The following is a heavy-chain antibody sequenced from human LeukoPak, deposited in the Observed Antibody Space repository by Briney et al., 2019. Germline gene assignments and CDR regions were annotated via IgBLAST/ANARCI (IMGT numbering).Heavy chain of an antibody. Sequence: SETLSLTCTVSGGSIRGYLWRWIRRPPGKGLEWIGYIYYSGRTNYNPSLMRRVTISVDTSKNQFSLKLSSVTAADTAVYYCARDSRNWGRGKGDYFDYWGQGTLVTVSS. D-gene: IGHD7-27*01. J-gene: IGHJ4*02. CDR3: ARDSRNWGRGKGDYFDY. CDR1: GGSIRGYL. V-gene: IGHV4-59*01. CDR2: IYYSGRT.